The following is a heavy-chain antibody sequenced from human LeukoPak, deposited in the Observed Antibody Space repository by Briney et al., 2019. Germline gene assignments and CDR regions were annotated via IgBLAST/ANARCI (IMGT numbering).Heavy chain of an antibody. CDR3: TRGGLKRYQLLIDY. V-gene: IGHV3-49*04. D-gene: IGHD2-2*01. CDR1: GFTFGDYA. J-gene: IGHJ4*02. CDR2: IRSKAYGGTT. Sequence: GGSLRLSCTASGFTFGDYAMSWVRQAPGKGLEWVGFIRSKAYGGTTEYAASVKGRFTISRDDSKSIAYLQMNSLKTEDTAVYYCTRGGLKRYQLLIDYWGQGTLVTVSS.